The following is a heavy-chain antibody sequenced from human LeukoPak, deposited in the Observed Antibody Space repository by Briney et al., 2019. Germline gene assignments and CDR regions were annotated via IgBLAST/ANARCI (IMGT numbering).Heavy chain of an antibody. Sequence: GGSLRLSCAASGFTFSNAWMSWVRQAPGKGLEWVANIKEDGSARYYVEFVKGRFSISRDNAKNSVYLQMNSLGADDTAVYYCAGGTGMDVWGQGTPVTVSS. D-gene: IGHD1-1*01. J-gene: IGHJ6*02. CDR1: GFTFSNAW. CDR3: AGGTGMDV. V-gene: IGHV3-7*05. CDR2: IKEDGSAR.